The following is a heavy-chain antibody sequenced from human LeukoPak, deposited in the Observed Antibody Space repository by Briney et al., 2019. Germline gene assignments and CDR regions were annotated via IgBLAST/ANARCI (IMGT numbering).Heavy chain of an antibody. D-gene: IGHD3-10*01. J-gene: IGHJ6*02. V-gene: IGHV4-59*08. CDR2: IYYSGST. CDR3: ARSGSGSYGYYYYGMDV. Sequence: SETLSLTCTVSGGSISSYYWSWIRQPPGKGLEWIGYIYYSGSTNYNPSLKSRVTISIDTSKNQFPLKLSSVTAADTAVYYCARSGSGSYGYYYYGMDVWGQGTTVTVSS. CDR1: GGSISSYY.